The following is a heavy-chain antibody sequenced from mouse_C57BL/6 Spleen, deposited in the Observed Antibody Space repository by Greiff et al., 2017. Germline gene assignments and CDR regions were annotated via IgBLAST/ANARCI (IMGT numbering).Heavy chain of an antibody. V-gene: IGHV5-16*01. CDR2: INYDGSST. CDR1: GFTFSDYY. J-gene: IGHJ3*01. D-gene: IGHD1-1*01. Sequence: EVMLVESEGGLVQPGSSMKLSCTASGFTFSDYYMAWVRQVPEKGLEWVANINYDGSSTYYLDSLKSRFIISRDNAKNILYLQMSSLKSEDTATYYCARDDDGSSSWFAYWGQGTLVTVSA. CDR3: ARDDDGSSSWFAY.